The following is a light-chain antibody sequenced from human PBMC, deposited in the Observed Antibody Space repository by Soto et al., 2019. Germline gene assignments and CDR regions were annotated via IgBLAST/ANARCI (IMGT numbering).Light chain of an antibody. Sequence: QSALTQPPSASGSPGQSVTISCTGTSGDVGGYNYVSWYQQHPGKVPKLMIYEVTKRPSGVPDRFSGSKSGNTSSLTVCGLQAEDEADYYCSSYAGSNILVFGGGTKLTVL. CDR2: EVT. J-gene: IGLJ3*02. V-gene: IGLV2-8*01. CDR3: SSYAGSNILV. CDR1: SGDVGGYNY.